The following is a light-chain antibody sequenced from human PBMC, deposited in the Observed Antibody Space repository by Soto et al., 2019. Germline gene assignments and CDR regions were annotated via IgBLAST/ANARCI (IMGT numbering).Light chain of an antibody. CDR1: QSVSSY. V-gene: IGKV3-11*01. J-gene: IGKJ1*01. CDR2: DAS. CDR3: QQRSRPGGT. Sequence: EIVLTQSPATLSLSPGERATLSCRASQSVSSYLAWYQQKPGQAPRLLIYDASNRATGIPARFSGSGSGTDFTLTISSLEPEDFAVYYCQQRSRPGGTFGQGTKVEIK.